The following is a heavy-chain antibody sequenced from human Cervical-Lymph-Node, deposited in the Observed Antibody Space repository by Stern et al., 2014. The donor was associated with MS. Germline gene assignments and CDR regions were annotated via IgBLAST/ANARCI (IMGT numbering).Heavy chain of an antibody. CDR2: IHNYTGDP. V-gene: IGHV7-4-1*02. CDR3: ARARDGTDY. D-gene: IGHD5-24*01. CDR1: GYTFTTYS. J-gene: IGHJ4*02. Sequence: VQLVESGSELKKPGASVKVSCKASGYTFTTYSMNWVRQAPGQGLEWMGLIHNYTGDPTYAHGFTGRFVFSLDTSVSTAYLQISGLKADDTAVYYCARARDGTDYWGQGTLVTVSS.